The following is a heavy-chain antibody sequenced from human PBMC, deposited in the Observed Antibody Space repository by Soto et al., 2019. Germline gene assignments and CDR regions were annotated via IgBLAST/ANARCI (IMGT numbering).Heavy chain of an antibody. Sequence: QVQLVESGGGVVQPGRSLRLSREVSGFSLSGYGMHWVRQAPGKGLEWVAVIWHDGTTKNYADSVMGRFTISRDSSKNTVYLQMDSLKVEDTAVYYCARDVDRTSHLNWFDPWGQGVMVTVSS. CDR1: GFSLSGYG. CDR2: IWHDGTTK. D-gene: IGHD5-12*01. V-gene: IGHV3-33*01. J-gene: IGHJ5*02. CDR3: ARDVDRTSHLNWFDP.